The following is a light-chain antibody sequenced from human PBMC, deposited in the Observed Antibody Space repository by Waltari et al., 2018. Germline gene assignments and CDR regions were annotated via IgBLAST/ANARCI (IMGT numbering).Light chain of an antibody. CDR2: GAS. J-gene: IGKJ1*01. CDR3: QQSKIWPA. Sequence: EIVMTQSPATLSVSPGERATLSCRASQGISSDLAWYQKKPGQAPRLLIFGASTRATGVPARFSGSGSGTEFTLTISSLQSEDFGVYYCQQSKIWPAFGQGTKVEIK. V-gene: IGKV3-15*01. CDR1: QGISSD.